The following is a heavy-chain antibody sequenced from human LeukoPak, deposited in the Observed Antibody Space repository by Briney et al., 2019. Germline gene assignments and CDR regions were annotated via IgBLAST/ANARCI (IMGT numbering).Heavy chain of an antibody. J-gene: IGHJ4*02. CDR3: AKDGYQQSTGVFDY. V-gene: IGHV3-7*03. CDR1: GFTFSSYW. D-gene: IGHD5-12*01. Sequence: GGSLRLSCAASGFTFSSYWMSWVRQAPGKGLEWVANIKQDGSEKYYVDSVKGRFTISRDNARNSLYLQMNSLRAEDTALYYCAKDGYQQSTGVFDYWGQGTLVTVSS. CDR2: IKQDGSEK.